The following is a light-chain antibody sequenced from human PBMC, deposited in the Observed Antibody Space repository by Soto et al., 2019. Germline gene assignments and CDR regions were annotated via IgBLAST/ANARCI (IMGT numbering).Light chain of an antibody. V-gene: IGKV3-15*01. Sequence: EIVMTQSPATLSVSLGERATVSCRASQSVRSNLAWSQQKPGQAPRLLIYAASTRATGVPARFSGSGSGTDFTLTISSLQSEDFAVYYCQHYDHWPLTFGQGTKVDIK. CDR2: AAS. CDR3: QHYDHWPLT. J-gene: IGKJ1*01. CDR1: QSVRSN.